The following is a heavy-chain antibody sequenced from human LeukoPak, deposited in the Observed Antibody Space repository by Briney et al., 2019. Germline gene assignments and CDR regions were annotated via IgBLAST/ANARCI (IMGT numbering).Heavy chain of an antibody. V-gene: IGHV3-66*01. CDR2: IYSGGST. CDR1: GFTVSSNY. Sequence: GGSLRLSCAASGFTVSSNYMSWVRQAPGKGLEWVSVIYSGGSTYYADSVKGRFTISRDNSKNTLYLQMNSLRAEDTAVYYCARVTMVRGVNFDYWGQGTLVTVSS. J-gene: IGHJ4*02. D-gene: IGHD3-10*01. CDR3: ARVTMVRGVNFDY.